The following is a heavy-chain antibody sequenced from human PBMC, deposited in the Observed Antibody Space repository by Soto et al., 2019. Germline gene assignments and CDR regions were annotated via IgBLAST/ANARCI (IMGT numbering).Heavy chain of an antibody. J-gene: IGHJ6*02. Sequence: PGGSLRLSCAASGFTFSNYGMHWVRQTPGKWLEWVALILYDGSNKYYADSVKGRFTISRDNSKNTLYLQVSSLRAEDTAVYYCAKSRDAYNFYFYYGMDVWGQGXSVTVYS. D-gene: IGHD1-1*01. CDR1: GFTFSNYG. CDR3: AKSRDAYNFYFYYGMDV. CDR2: ILYDGSNK. V-gene: IGHV3-30*18.